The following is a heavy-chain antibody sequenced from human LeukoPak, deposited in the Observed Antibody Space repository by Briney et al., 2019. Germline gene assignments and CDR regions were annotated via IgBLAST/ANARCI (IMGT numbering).Heavy chain of an antibody. CDR1: GFTFSSYA. D-gene: IGHD2-15*01. J-gene: IGHJ4*02. CDR3: ARDIHSGYCSGGSCNKDLFDY. Sequence: PGRSLRLSCAASGFTFSSYAMHWVRQAPGKGLEWVAVISYDGSNKYYADSVKGRFTISRDNSKNTLYLQMNSLRAEDTAVYYCARDIHSGYCSGGSCNKDLFDYWGQGTLVTVSS. V-gene: IGHV3-30-3*01. CDR2: ISYDGSNK.